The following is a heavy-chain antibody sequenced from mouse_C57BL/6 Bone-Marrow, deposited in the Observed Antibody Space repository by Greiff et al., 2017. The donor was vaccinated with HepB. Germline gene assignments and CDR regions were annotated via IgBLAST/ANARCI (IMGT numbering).Heavy chain of an antibody. Sequence: VKLVESGPELVKPGASVKLSCKASGYTFTSYDINWVKQRPGQGLEWIGWINPRDGSTKYNEKFKGKATLTVATSSSTAYMELHSLTSEDSAVYFCARPHGFAYWGQGTLVTVSA. J-gene: IGHJ3*01. V-gene: IGHV1-85*01. CDR3: ARPHGFAY. CDR2: INPRDGST. CDR1: GYTFTSYD.